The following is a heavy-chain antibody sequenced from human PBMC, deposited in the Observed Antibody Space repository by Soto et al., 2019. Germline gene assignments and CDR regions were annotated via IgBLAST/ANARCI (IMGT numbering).Heavy chain of an antibody. CDR2: IWYDGSNK. J-gene: IGHJ4*02. CDR1: GFIFNEYG. V-gene: IGHV3-33*03. D-gene: IGHD2-15*01. Sequence: QAQLVESGGGVVQPGRSLRLSCAASGFIFNEYGMHWVRQAPGKGLEWVAVIWYDGSNKYYADSVKGRFTFSRDNSKNTMSLQMNGLRAEDTAVYYCARWGCSGSNCNLNQRSFDLWGQGTLVTVSS. CDR3: ARWGCSGSNCNLNQRSFDL.